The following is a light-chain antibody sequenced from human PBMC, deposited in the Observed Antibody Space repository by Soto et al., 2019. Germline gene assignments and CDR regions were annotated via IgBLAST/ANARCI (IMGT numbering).Light chain of an antibody. V-gene: IGKV1-9*01. CDR3: QQLKSYVT. Sequence: DIQMTQSPSSLSASVGGRVTITCRATENINKYVSWYQHQPGKTPRLLIYGATTLQSGVPSRFSGSGSGTDFALTISSLQPEDFATYYCQQLKSYVTFGQGTRLEIK. CDR2: GAT. CDR1: ENINKY. J-gene: IGKJ5*01.